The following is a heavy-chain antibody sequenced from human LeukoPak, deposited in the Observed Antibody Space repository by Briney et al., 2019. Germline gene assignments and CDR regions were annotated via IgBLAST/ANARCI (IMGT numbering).Heavy chain of an antibody. CDR1: GFTFSSYS. CDR2: ISSSSSYI. Sequence: GGSLRLSCAASGFTFSSYSMNWVRQAPGKGLEWVSSISSSSSYIYYADSVKGRFTISRDNAKNSLYLQMNSLRAEDTAVYYCARDLTDSSGWYSALDYWGQGTLVTVSS. CDR3: ARDLTDSSGWYSALDY. V-gene: IGHV3-21*01. D-gene: IGHD6-19*01. J-gene: IGHJ4*02.